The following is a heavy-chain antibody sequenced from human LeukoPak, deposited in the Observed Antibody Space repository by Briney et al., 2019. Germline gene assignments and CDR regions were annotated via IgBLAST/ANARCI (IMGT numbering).Heavy chain of an antibody. J-gene: IGHJ6*02. Sequence: GGSLRLSCTASGFIFDTHTLTWVRQAPGKGLEWVASISGSGDSTNYGDSVKGRFTISRDNFKRTVHLEMSNLRADDTAMYYCVGRAAVRGMDFWGLGTTVIVSS. CDR3: VGRAAVRGMDF. CDR2: ISGSGDST. D-gene: IGHD1-26*01. V-gene: IGHV3-23*01. CDR1: GFIFDTHT.